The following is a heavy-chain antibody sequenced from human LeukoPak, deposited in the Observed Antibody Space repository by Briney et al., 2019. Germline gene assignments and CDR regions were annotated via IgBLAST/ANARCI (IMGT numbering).Heavy chain of an antibody. Sequence: ASVKVSCKASGYTFTSYDINWVRQATGQGLEWMGWMNPNSGNTGYAQKFQGRVTITRNTSISTAYMELSSLRSEDTAVYYCARVPRTDLVDNAFDIWGQGTMVTVSS. CDR3: ARVPRTDLVDNAFDI. V-gene: IGHV1-8*03. J-gene: IGHJ3*02. D-gene: IGHD1-1*01. CDR1: GYTFTSYD. CDR2: MNPNSGNT.